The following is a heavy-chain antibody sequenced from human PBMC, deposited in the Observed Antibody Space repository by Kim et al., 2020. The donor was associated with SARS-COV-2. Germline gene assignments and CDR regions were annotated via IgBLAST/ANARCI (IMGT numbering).Heavy chain of an antibody. Sequence: GGSLRLSCAASGFTFSSYAMHWVRQAPGKGLEWVAVISYDGSNKYYADSVKGRFTISRDNSKNTLYLQMNSLRAEDTAVYYCARGLSGSYLTYMDVWAKG. CDR3: ARGLSGSYLTYMDV. J-gene: IGHJ6*03. CDR1: GFTFSSYA. CDR2: ISYDGSNK. D-gene: IGHD1-26*01. V-gene: IGHV3-30-3*01.